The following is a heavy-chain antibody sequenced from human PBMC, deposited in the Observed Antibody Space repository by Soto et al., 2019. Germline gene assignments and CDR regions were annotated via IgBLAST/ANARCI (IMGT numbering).Heavy chain of an antibody. J-gene: IGHJ1*01. Sequence: SETLSLTCAVSGYSISIGYYWGWLRQPPGKGLEWIATIYHSGSIFHNPSLKSRVTISVDTSKNQFSLKLRSVTAADTAVYYCAVGYCGSASCSREYFQHWGQGTLVTVSS. CDR2: IYHSGSI. CDR3: AVGYCGSASCSREYFQH. CDR1: GYSISIGYY. D-gene: IGHD2-2*01. V-gene: IGHV4-38-2*01.